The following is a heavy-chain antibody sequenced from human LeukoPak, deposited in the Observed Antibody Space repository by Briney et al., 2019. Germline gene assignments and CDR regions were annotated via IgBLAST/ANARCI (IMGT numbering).Heavy chain of an antibody. D-gene: IGHD5-12*01. V-gene: IGHV4-39*01. Sequence: PSETLSLTCTVSGGSMSSGTYYWGWIRQPPGKGLEWIGTIYYSGTTHYNPSLKSRVTISIDTSKNQFSLKLSSVTAADTAVYYCASTPLGATRPFDYWGQGTLVTVSS. CDR3: ASTPLGATRPFDY. CDR1: GGSMSSGTYY. CDR2: IYYSGTT. J-gene: IGHJ4*02.